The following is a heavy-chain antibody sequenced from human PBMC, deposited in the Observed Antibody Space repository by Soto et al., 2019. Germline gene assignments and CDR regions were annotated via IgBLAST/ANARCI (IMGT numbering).Heavy chain of an antibody. CDR1: GFTFSSYW. V-gene: IGHV3-74*01. CDR3: AREGAAWNPYYYYSGMDV. J-gene: IGHJ6*02. CDR2: INRDGRSK. Sequence: WGAPRLSCAASGFTFSSYWIHWGRQAPGEGVVWVSSINRDGRSKSYAHSVTGRFTSSSDNPKNTLYLQMNSLRAEDTAVYYCAREGAAWNPYYYYSGMDVWGQGTKVT. D-gene: IGHD1-1*01.